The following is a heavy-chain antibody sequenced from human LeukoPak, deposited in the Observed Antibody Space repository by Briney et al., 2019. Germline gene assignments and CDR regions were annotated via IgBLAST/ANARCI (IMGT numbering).Heavy chain of an antibody. Sequence: ASVKVSCKASGYTFTSSYMYWVRQAPGQGLEWKGIINPSGSSTNYAQKFQGRVTMTRDISTSTVYMELSSLRSEDTAVYYCAAAQGYYYYYMDVWGKGTTVTVSS. J-gene: IGHJ6*03. D-gene: IGHD6-6*01. CDR2: INPSGSST. CDR1: GYTFTSSY. V-gene: IGHV1-46*01. CDR3: AAAQGYYYYYMDV.